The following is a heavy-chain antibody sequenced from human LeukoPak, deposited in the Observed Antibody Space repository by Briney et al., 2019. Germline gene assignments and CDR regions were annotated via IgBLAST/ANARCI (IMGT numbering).Heavy chain of an antibody. D-gene: IGHD3-9*01. CDR2: ISGGGDRT. CDR3: AKDRTIFLVPFDY. J-gene: IGHJ4*02. Sequence: GGTLRLSCAASGFTFRSYGMYWVRQAPGKGLEWVSAISGGGDRTYYADSVKGRFTISRDNYKNALYLQMNSLRAEDTAVYYCAKDRTIFLVPFDYWGQGTLVTVSS. V-gene: IGHV3-23*01. CDR1: GFTFRSYG.